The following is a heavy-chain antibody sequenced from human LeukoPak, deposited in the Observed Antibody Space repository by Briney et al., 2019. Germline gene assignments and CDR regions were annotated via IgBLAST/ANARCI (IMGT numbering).Heavy chain of an antibody. V-gene: IGHV3-48*03. D-gene: IGHD3-22*01. J-gene: IGHJ5*02. Sequence: GGSLRLSCAASGFTLTTSEMDWVRQAPGKGLEWVAYINSDNGVLYGDSVKGRFTISSDKATNSLYLQMNSLRAEDTAVYYCARDGYYDSSGSRNWFDPWGQGTLVTVSS. CDR2: INSDNGV. CDR3: ARDGYYDSSGSRNWFDP. CDR1: GFTLTTSE.